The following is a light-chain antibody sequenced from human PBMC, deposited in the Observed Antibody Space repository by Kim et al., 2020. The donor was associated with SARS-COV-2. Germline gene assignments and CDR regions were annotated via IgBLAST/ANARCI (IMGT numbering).Light chain of an antibody. CDR2: DAS. CDR1: ETVSNK. J-gene: IGKJ4*01. Sequence: SPGERVTLSCRASETVSNKLAWYQQKPGQAPSLLIYDASSRAAGIPARFRGSGSGTEFTLTITSLQSEDSAVYYCQQFKDWPPLTFGGGTKVDIK. CDR3: QQFKDWPPLT. V-gene: IGKV3D-15*01.